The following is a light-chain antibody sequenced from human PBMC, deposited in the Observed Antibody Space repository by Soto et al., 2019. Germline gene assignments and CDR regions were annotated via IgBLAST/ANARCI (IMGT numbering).Light chain of an antibody. CDR3: QQYSSWKT. CDR1: RTVSSK. V-gene: IGKV3-15*01. Sequence: EIVMTQSPATLSVSPGERVTLSCRASRTVSSKLAWYQQKPGQAPRLLISDASTRATGIPARFSGSGSGTEFTFTISSLLSEDFAVYYGQQYSSWKTFGQGTKLEIK. CDR2: DAS. J-gene: IGKJ2*01.